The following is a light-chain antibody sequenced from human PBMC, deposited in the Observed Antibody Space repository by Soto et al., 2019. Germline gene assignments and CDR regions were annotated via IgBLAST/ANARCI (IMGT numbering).Light chain of an antibody. CDR2: GAS. J-gene: IGKJ3*01. V-gene: IGKV3-20*01. Sequence: EIVLTQSPGTLSLSPGERATLSCSASQSVSSSYLAWYQQKPGQAPRLLIYGASSRATGIPDRFSGSGSGRDFTLTISRLEPEDFAVYYCQQYGSSPRYTFGPGTKVDIK. CDR1: QSVSSSY. CDR3: QQYGSSPRYT.